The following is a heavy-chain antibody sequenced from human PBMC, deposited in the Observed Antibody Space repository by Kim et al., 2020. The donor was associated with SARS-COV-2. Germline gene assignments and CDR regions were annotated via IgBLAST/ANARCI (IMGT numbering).Heavy chain of an antibody. CDR1: GYTFTSYA. CDR3: ARDASMVRGVRYYFDY. J-gene: IGHJ4*02. D-gene: IGHD3-10*01. V-gene: IGHV1-3*01. CDR2: INAGNGNT. Sequence: ASVKVSCKASGYTFTSYAMHWVRQAPGQRLEWMGWINAGNGNTKYSQKFQGRVTITRDTSASTAYMELSSLRSEDTAVYYCARDASMVRGVRYYFDYWGQGTLVTVSS.